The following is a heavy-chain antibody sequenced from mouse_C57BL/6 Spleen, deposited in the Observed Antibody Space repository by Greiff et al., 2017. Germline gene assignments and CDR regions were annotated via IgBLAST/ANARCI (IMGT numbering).Heavy chain of an antibody. CDR2: INPSNGGT. Sequence: QVQLQQPGTELVKPGASVKLSCTASGYTFTSYWMHWVKQRPGQGLEWIGNINPSNGGTNYNEKFKSKATLTVDKSSSTAYMQLSSLTSEDSAVYYCARYGYGYHYFDYWGQGTTLTVSS. CDR1: GYTFTSYW. J-gene: IGHJ2*01. CDR3: ARYGYGYHYFDY. V-gene: IGHV1-53*01. D-gene: IGHD2-2*01.